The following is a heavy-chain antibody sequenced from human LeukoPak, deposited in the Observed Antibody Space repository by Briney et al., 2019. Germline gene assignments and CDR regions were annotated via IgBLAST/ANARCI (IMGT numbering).Heavy chain of an antibody. CDR3: ARGHGELRYFDWLLWGTDFLDY. D-gene: IGHD3-9*01. J-gene: IGHJ4*02. CDR2: INTNTGNP. CDR1: GYTFTTYV. V-gene: IGHV7-4-1*02. Sequence: ASVKVSCKASGYTFTTYVMNWVRQAPGQGLEWMGWINTNTGNPTYAQGFTGRFVFSLDTSVSTAYLQISSLKAEDTAVYYCARGHGELRYFDWLLWGTDFLDYWGQGTLVTVSS.